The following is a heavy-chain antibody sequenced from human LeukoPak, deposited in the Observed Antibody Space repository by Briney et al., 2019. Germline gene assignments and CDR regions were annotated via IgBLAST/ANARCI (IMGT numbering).Heavy chain of an antibody. J-gene: IGHJ4*02. Sequence: ASVKASCKGSGYTFTAYYMHWVRQAPGQGLEWMGWIDSNSGDTNYAETFHGRVTMTRGTSISTAYMELTRLTSDDTAVYYCVRLLAEGNYWGQGTLVTVSS. V-gene: IGHV1-2*02. CDR1: GYTFTAYY. CDR2: IDSNSGDT. CDR3: VRLLAEGNY. D-gene: IGHD2-15*01.